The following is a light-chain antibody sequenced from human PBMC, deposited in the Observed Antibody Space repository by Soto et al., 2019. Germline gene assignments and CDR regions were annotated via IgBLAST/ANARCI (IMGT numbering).Light chain of an antibody. CDR1: QSVSSN. Sequence: EIVMTQSPVTLSVSPGERATLSCRASQSVSSNLAWYQQKPGQAPSLLIYGAFTRATGIPARFSGTGSGTDFTLTISSLEPEDFAVYYCQQRSSWPLTFGGGTKV. V-gene: IGKV3-11*01. CDR2: GAF. J-gene: IGKJ4*01. CDR3: QQRSSWPLT.